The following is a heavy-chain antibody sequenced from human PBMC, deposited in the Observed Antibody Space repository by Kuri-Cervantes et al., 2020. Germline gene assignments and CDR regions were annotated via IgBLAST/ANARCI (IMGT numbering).Heavy chain of an antibody. Sequence: ESLKISCSVSGGSIRSSSHYWGWIRQPPGKGLEWIGYIYYSGSTNYNPSLKSRVTISVDTSKNQFSLKLSSVTAADTAVYYCAIVWRYSSGWYGGFDYWGQGTLVTVSS. CDR2: IYYSGST. J-gene: IGHJ4*02. CDR1: GGSIRSSSHY. V-gene: IGHV4-61*05. CDR3: AIVWRYSSGWYGGFDY. D-gene: IGHD6-19*01.